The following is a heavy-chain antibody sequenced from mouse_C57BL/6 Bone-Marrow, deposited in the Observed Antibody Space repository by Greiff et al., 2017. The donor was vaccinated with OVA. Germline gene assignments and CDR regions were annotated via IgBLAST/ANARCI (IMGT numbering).Heavy chain of an antibody. J-gene: IGHJ2*01. D-gene: IGHD1-1*01. CDR3: ARESHYYGSSSYYFDY. Sequence: VQLVESGAELVRPGTSVKVSCKASGYAFTNYLIEWVKQRPGQGLEWIGVINPGSGGTNYNEKFKGKATLTADKSSSTAYMQLSSLTSEDSAVYFCARESHYYGSSSYYFDYWGQGTTLTVSS. CDR1: GYAFTNYL. CDR2: INPGSGGT. V-gene: IGHV1-54*01.